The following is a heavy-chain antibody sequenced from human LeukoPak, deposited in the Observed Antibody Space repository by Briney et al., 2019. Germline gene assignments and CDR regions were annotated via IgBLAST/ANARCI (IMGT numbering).Heavy chain of an antibody. CDR1: GSIFTSYW. V-gene: IGHV5-51*01. CDR3: ARRLFGDADAFDI. D-gene: IGHD3-10*01. Sequence: GASLQISCQGSGSIFTSYWSGWGRQLPGKGGEWMGIIYPGDSDPRYSPSFQGQVTISADQSISTAYLQWSSLKASYTAMYYCARRLFGDADAFDIWGQGTVVTVSS. CDR2: IYPGDSDP. J-gene: IGHJ3*02.